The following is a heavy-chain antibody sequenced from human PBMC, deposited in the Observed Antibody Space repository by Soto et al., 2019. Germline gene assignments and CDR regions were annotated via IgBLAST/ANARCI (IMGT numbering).Heavy chain of an antibody. CDR1: GFTFSSYG. D-gene: IGHD4-17*01. V-gene: IGHV3-33*01. CDR2: IWYDGSNK. J-gene: IGHJ4*02. Sequence: QVQLVESGGGVVQPGRSLRLSCAASGFTFSSYGMHWVRQAPGKGLEWVAVIWYDGSNKYYADSVKGRFNISRDNSKNTLYLQMNSLRAEDTAVYYCARDPTGSYYFDYWGQGTLVTVSS. CDR3: ARDPTGSYYFDY.